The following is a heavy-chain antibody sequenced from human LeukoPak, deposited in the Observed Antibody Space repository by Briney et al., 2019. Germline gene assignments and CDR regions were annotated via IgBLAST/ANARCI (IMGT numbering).Heavy chain of an antibody. J-gene: IGHJ6*02. D-gene: IGHD3-10*01. CDR1: GYTFTSYD. Sequence: ASVKVSCQASGYTFTSYDINWVRQATGQALEWMGWMNPNSGNTGYAQKVPGRVTMTRNTSISTAYMELSSLRSEDTAVYYCARGRGSLWFGELSTTYGMDVWGQGTTVTVSS. CDR3: ARGRGSLWFGELSTTYGMDV. V-gene: IGHV1-8*01. CDR2: MNPNSGNT.